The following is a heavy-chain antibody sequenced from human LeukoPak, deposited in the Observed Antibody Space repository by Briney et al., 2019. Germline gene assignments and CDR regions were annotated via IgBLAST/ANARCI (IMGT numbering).Heavy chain of an antibody. V-gene: IGHV3-74*01. CDR2: IDNDGSDT. CDR3: SRGGYHHGFDI. Sequence: GGSLRLSCTASGFTFAFRSYWMHWVRQAPGKGLVWISRIDNDGSDTIYADSVKGRFTISRDNAKNTLYLQMNSLRAEDTAVYYCSRGGYHHGFDIWGQGTKVTVSS. D-gene: IGHD3-16*02. CDR1: GFTFAFRSYW. J-gene: IGHJ3*02.